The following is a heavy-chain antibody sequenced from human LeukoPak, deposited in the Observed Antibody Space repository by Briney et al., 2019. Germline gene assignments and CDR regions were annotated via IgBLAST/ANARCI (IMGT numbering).Heavy chain of an antibody. J-gene: IGHJ5*02. D-gene: IGHD3-22*01. CDR1: GGSISSDNYS. V-gene: IGHV4-61*09. CDR3: AREKIGYYDGSGRGWFDP. CDR2: VYTSGST. Sequence: SETLSLTCTVSGGSISSDNYSWSWIRQPAGKGLEWIGHVYTSGSTNYNPSLKSRVTISVDTSKKQFSLKLSSVTAADAAVYYCAREKIGYYDGSGRGWFDPWGQGTLVTVSS.